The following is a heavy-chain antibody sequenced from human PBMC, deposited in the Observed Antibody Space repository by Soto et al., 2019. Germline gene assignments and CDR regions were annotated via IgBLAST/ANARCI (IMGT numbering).Heavy chain of an antibody. D-gene: IGHD2-2*01. Sequence: QVQLVQSGAEVKKPGSSVKVSCKASGGTFSSYAISWVRQAPGQGLEWMGGIIPLFDTANYAQKFQGRVTITADESTSTADMELSSLRSEDTAVYYCARHDCISSSCYYYYYYSMDVWGQGTTVTVSS. CDR2: IIPLFDTA. CDR3: ARHDCISSSCYYYYYYSMDV. J-gene: IGHJ6*02. V-gene: IGHV1-69*12. CDR1: GGTFSSYA.